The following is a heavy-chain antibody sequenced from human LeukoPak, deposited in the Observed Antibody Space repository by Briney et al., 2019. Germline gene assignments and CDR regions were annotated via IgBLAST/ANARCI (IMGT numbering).Heavy chain of an antibody. V-gene: IGHV1-2*02. D-gene: IGHD4-17*01. CDR1: GYTFTGYY. CDR2: INPNSGGT. Sequence: GASVKVSCKASGYTFTGYYMHWVRQAPGQGLEWVGWINPNSGGTNYAQKFQGRVTMTRDTSISTAYMELSRLRSDDTALYYCARAHAPLGDYEFGYWGQGTLVTVSS. CDR3: ARAHAPLGDYEFGY. J-gene: IGHJ4*02.